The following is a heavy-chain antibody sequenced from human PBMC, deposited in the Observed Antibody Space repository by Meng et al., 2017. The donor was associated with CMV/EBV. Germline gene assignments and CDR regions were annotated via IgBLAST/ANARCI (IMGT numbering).Heavy chain of an antibody. Sequence: ESLMISCAASGFTFSGSAMHRVRQASGKGLEWVGRIRRKANSYAAEYSASVKGRFTISRDDSKNTAYLQMNSLKTEDTAVYYCTRIGTPIGIVVVVPATDYYYYGMDVWGQGTTVTVSS. D-gene: IGHD2-15*01. CDR3: TRIGTPIGIVVVVPATDYYYYGMDV. CDR2: IRRKANSYAA. J-gene: IGHJ6*02. CDR1: GFTFSGSA. V-gene: IGHV3-73*01.